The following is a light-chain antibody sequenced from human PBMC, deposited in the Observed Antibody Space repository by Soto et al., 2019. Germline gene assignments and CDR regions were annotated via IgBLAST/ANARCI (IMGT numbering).Light chain of an antibody. CDR1: SSDVGAYNF. J-gene: IGLJ1*01. CDR3: SSYAVSRTYV. CDR2: NVY. V-gene: IGLV2-14*03. Sequence: QSVLTQPASVSGSPGQSITISCTGTSSDVGAYNFVSWHQQHPGKAPKLIIYNVYDRPSGISYRFSGSKSGNTASLTISGIQGEDEADYYCSSYAVSRTYVFGTGTKLTVL.